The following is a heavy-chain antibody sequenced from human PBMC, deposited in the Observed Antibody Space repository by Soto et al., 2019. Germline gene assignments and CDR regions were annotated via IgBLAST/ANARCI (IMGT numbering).Heavy chain of an antibody. CDR3: ARGLGLYYFDY. V-gene: IGHV1-69*02. CDR2: IMPFFDIA. Sequence: SVKVSCKASGGTFSRHSITWVRQAPGHGLEWMGRIMPFFDIASYAQKFQGRVTITRDTSASTAYMELSSLRSEDTAVYYCARGLGLYYFDYWGQGTLVTVS. CDR1: GGTFSRHS. D-gene: IGHD1-26*01. J-gene: IGHJ4*02.